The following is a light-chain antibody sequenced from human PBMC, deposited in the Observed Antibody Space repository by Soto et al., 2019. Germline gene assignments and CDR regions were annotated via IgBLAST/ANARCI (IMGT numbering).Light chain of an antibody. CDR2: GAS. CDR1: QSVSSSY. J-gene: IGKJ1*01. CDR3: QQAYNLPGT. V-gene: IGKV3D-7*01. Sequence: PGERVTLSCRASQSVSSSYLTWYQQKPGQAPRLLIYGASTRATSIPARFSGSGSGTDFTLTINSLQPEDFAVYYWQQAYNLPGTFGHGTKVEIK.